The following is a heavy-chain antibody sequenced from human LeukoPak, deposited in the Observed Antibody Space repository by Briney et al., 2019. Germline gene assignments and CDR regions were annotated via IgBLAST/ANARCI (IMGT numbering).Heavy chain of an antibody. CDR3: AKGTPRTYMDV. D-gene: IGHD1-1*01. V-gene: IGHV3-21*01. CDR1: GFTFSNYS. Sequence: GGSLRLSCAASGFTFSNYSMNWVRQAPGKGLEWVSSISSSSSYIYYADSVKGRFTISRDNSKNTLYLQMNSLRAEDTAVYYCAKGTPRTYMDVWGKGTTVTISS. J-gene: IGHJ6*03. CDR2: ISSSSSYI.